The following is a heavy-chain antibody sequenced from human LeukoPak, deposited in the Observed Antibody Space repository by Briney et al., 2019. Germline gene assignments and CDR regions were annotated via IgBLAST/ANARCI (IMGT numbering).Heavy chain of an antibody. V-gene: IGHV6-1*01. J-gene: IGHJ3*01. CDR3: VRDDGIGLDAFDV. D-gene: IGHD1-14*01. CDR2: TYYRSKWYN. Sequence: SQTLSLTCAVSGDSVSSNSAAWNWIRQSPSRGPEWLGRTYYRSKWYNDYAVSVKSRITINPGTSKNQFSLQLNSVTPEDTAVYYCVRDDGIGLDAFDVWSPGTMVTVSS. CDR1: GDSVSSNSAA.